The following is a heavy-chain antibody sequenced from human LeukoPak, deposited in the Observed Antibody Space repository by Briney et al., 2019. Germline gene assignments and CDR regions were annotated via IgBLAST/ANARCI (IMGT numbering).Heavy chain of an antibody. D-gene: IGHD5-18*01. J-gene: IGHJ4*02. Sequence: PGGSLRLSCAASGFTFSSHWMSWVRQAPGKGLEWVANIKKDGSEKYYVDAVKGRFTISRDNAKTSLYLQMNSLRAEDTAVYYCARDLSGIAGYTYGRGIDYWAQGTLVTVSS. CDR1: GFTFSSHW. CDR2: IKKDGSEK. V-gene: IGHV3-7*01. CDR3: ARDLSGIAGYTYGRGIDY.